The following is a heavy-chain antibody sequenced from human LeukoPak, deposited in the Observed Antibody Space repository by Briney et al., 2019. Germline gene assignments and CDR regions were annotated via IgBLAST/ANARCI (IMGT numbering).Heavy chain of an antibody. CDR1: GFTFSRNW. V-gene: IGHV3-7*01. J-gene: IGHJ4*02. Sequence: GGSLRLSCADSGFTFSRNWMSWVRQAPGKGLEWVANIKQDGSEKYYAESVKGRFTISRDDAKNSLYLQMNSLRDEDTAVYYCGRNGPCSDGTCYSDTWGQGALVTVSS. CDR3: GRNGPCSDGTCYSDT. D-gene: IGHD2-15*01. CDR2: IKQDGSEK.